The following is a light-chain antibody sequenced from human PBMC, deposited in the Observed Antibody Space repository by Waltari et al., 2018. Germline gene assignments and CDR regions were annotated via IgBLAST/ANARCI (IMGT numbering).Light chain of an antibody. CDR2: DVT. CDR1: PSDGGGYNY. V-gene: IGLV2-11*01. J-gene: IGLJ3*02. CDR3: CSFAGTYTWV. Sequence: SALTQPRSVSGSPGQSVTISCTGTPSDGGGYNYVSWYQHHPGKAPKLMIFDVTQRPSGVPERFSGSKSANTASLTISGLQAEDEADYYCCSFAGTYTWVFGGGTKVTVL.